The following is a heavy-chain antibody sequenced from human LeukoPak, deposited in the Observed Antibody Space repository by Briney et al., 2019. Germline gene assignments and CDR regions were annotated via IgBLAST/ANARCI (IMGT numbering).Heavy chain of an antibody. Sequence: PSETLSLTCTVSGGSISSYYWSWIRQPAGKGLEWIGRIYTSGSTNYNPSLKSRVTMSVDTSKNQFSLKLSSVTAADTAVYYCARDTYCSGGSCSWAWFDPWGQGTLVTVSS. V-gene: IGHV4-4*07. J-gene: IGHJ5*02. CDR3: ARDTYCSGGSCSWAWFDP. D-gene: IGHD2-15*01. CDR1: GGSISSYY. CDR2: IYTSGST.